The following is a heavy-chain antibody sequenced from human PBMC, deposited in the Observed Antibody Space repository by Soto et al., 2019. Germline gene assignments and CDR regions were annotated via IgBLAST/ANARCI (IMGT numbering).Heavy chain of an antibody. V-gene: IGHV3-23*01. Sequence: GGSLRLSCAASGFAFRDFAMIWVRQAPGKGLEWVSAITGSGSSTYNADSVKGRFSISRDNSKNTMYLQMNSLRAEDTAVYYCAKGSVRSVRGVILYFDYWGQGSLVTVSS. J-gene: IGHJ4*02. D-gene: IGHD3-10*01. CDR3: AKGSVRSVRGVILYFDY. CDR2: ITGSGSST. CDR1: GFAFRDFA.